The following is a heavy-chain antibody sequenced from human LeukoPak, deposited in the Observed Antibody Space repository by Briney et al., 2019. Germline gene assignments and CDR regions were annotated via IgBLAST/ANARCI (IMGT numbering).Heavy chain of an antibody. D-gene: IGHD3-9*01. J-gene: IGHJ4*02. Sequence: PGVSLRLSCAASGFTFSSYSMNWVRQAPGKGLEWVSSISSSSSYIYYADSVKGRFTTSRDNAKNSLSLQLNSLRVEDTAVYYCARGHYDVLAASYKWTPDYWGQGTLVTVSS. CDR1: GFTFSSYS. CDR2: ISSSSSYI. CDR3: ARGHYDVLAASYKWTPDY. V-gene: IGHV3-21*01.